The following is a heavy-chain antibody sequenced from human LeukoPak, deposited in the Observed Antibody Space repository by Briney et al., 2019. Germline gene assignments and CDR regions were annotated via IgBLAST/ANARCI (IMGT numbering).Heavy chain of an antibody. CDR2: INAGNGNT. CDR3: ARDRGHCSSTSCYAVVYYFDY. V-gene: IGHV1-3*01. Sequence: ASVKVSCKASGYTFTSYAMHWVRQAPGQRLEWMGWINAGNGNTKYSQKFQGRVTITRDTSASTAYMELSSLRSEDTAVYYCARDRGHCSSTSCYAVVYYFDYWGQGTLVTVSS. CDR1: GYTFTSYA. D-gene: IGHD2-2*01. J-gene: IGHJ4*02.